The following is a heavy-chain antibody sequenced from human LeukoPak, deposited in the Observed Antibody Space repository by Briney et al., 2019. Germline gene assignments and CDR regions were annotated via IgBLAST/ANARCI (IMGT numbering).Heavy chain of an antibody. J-gene: IGHJ4*02. V-gene: IGHV1-2*02. CDR3: ARHSGTYPLDY. CDR1: GYTFTGYY. Sequence: ASVKVSCKASGYTFTGYYMHWVRQAPGQGLEWMGWINPNSGGTNYAQKFQGRVTMTTDTSVSTAYMELSWLRSGDTAMYYCARHSGTYPLDYWGQGTQVIVSS. D-gene: IGHD1-26*01. CDR2: INPNSGGT.